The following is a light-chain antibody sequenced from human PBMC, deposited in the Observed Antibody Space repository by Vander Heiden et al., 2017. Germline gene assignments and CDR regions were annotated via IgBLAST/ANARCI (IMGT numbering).Light chain of an antibody. CDR1: SANIGSNS. CDR3: AAWDDTLKGV. CDR2: GNS. Sequence: HSVLPQPPSASGPPVHRVTVSCSGSSANIGSNSVNWYQQNPGTPPKLLIYGNSQRPSGVPDRFSGSKSGTSASLAISGLQSEDEADYYCAAWDDTLKGVFGGGTKLTVL. V-gene: IGLV1-44*01. J-gene: IGLJ3*02.